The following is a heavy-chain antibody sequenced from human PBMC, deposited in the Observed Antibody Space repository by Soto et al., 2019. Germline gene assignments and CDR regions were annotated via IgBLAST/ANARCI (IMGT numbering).Heavy chain of an antibody. Sequence: PGGSLRLSCAASGFTFSKYAMYWVRQAPGRGPEWVAVVSFDGNNRFHADSVRGRFTISRDNSKSTLFLQMDSLRVEDTAVYYCVKSFFYDSSGYHYGLFDHWGQGTLVTAPQ. CDR1: GFTFSKYA. D-gene: IGHD3-22*01. CDR2: VSFDGNNR. V-gene: IGHV3-30*18. J-gene: IGHJ4*02. CDR3: VKSFFYDSSGYHYGLFDH.